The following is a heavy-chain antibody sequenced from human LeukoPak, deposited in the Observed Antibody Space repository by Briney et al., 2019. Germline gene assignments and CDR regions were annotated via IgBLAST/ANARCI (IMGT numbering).Heavy chain of an antibody. V-gene: IGHV3-13*01. Sequence: PGGSLRLSCAASGFTFSDHAMHWVRQAPGKGLEWVSAVGIAADTFYPGSVKGRFTISRENAKNSLYLQMNSLRVEDTAVYYCAKGGRVYTAKDYWGQGTLVTVS. J-gene: IGHJ4*02. CDR2: VGIAADT. D-gene: IGHD5-18*01. CDR1: GFTFSDHA. CDR3: AKGGRVYTAKDY.